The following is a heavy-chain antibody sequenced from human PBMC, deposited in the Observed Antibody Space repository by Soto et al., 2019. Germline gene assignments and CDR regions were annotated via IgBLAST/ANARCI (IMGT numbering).Heavy chain of an antibody. CDR1: GYTLTNYA. CDR2: IDPGSGRA. J-gene: IGHJ4*02. V-gene: IGHV1-3*01. Sequence: QVQLVQSGAEVKKPGASVRVSCKPSGYTLTNYAIHWVRQAAGHSLEWLAWIDPGSGRATYSQKVQGRIIVTRDTSATTVYMDLTSLTSEDTAVYFCTRELNGGNPFDYLGQGALVTVSS. CDR3: TRELNGGNPFDY. D-gene: IGHD2-8*01.